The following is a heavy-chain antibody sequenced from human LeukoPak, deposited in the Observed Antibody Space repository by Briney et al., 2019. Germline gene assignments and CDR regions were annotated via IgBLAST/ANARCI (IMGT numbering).Heavy chain of an antibody. CDR2: IFYTGTT. J-gene: IGHJ4*02. V-gene: IGHV4-59*08. CDR1: GGSVSGYY. D-gene: IGHD2-21*02. CDR3: ARHDVVPVIRRGFDF. Sequence: SETLSLTCTVSGGSVSGYYWIWIRQPPGKGLEWIGYIFYTGTTLYSPSLKTRVTMSVDTSENQFSLKLSSVTAADTAVYYCARHDVVPVIRRGFDFWGQGTLVTVSS.